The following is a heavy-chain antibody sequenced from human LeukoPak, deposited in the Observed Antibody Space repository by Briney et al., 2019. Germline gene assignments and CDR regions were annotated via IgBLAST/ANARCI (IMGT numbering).Heavy chain of an antibody. J-gene: IGHJ5*02. CDR3: ARFTRGFDP. CDR1: GFTFSSYS. Sequence: GGSLRLSCAASGFTFSSYSMNWVRQAPGKGLAWVSYISSSSSTIYYADSVKGRFTISRDNAKNSLYLQMNSLRAEDTAVYYCARFTRGFDPWGQGTLVTVSS. CDR2: ISSSSSTI. V-gene: IGHV3-48*01.